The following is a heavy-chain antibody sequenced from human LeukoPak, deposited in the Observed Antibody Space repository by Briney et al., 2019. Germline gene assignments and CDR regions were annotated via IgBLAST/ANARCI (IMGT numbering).Heavy chain of an antibody. Sequence: SETLSLTCTVSGGSISSGDYYWSWIRQPPGKGLEWIGYIYYSGSTYYNPSLKSRVTISVDTSKNQFSLKLSSVTAADTAVYYCAREPSTGFCSGGSCSRGMDVWGQGTTVTVSS. V-gene: IGHV4-30-4*01. CDR3: AREPSTGFCSGGSCSRGMDV. D-gene: IGHD2-15*01. J-gene: IGHJ6*02. CDR2: IYYSGST. CDR1: GGSISSGDYY.